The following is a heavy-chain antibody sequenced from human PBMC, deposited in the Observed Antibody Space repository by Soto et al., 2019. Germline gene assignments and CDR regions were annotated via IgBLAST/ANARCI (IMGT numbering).Heavy chain of an antibody. D-gene: IGHD3-16*01. CDR3: AKVYDYVWGEYYFDY. J-gene: IGHJ4*02. V-gene: IGHV3-23*01. CDR1: GFTFSNYA. Sequence: GVLRLSCAASGFTFSNYAMSWVRQAPGKGLEWMSTISGSGADKYYADSVKGRFTISRDNSKNTLYLQMNSLRAEDTAVYYCAKVYDYVWGEYYFDYWGQGTLVTVSS. CDR2: ISGSGADK.